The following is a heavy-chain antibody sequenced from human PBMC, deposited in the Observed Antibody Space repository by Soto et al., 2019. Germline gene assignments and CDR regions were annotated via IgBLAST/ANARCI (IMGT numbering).Heavy chain of an antibody. J-gene: IGHJ3*02. Sequence: GGSLRLSCAASGFTVSSNYMSWVRQAPGKGLEWGSVIYSGGSTYYADSVKGRFTISRDNSKNTLYLQMNSLRAEDTAVYYCARESWGMRAFDIWGQGTMVTVSS. CDR2: IYSGGST. D-gene: IGHD7-27*01. CDR1: GFTVSSNY. CDR3: ARESWGMRAFDI. V-gene: IGHV3-53*01.